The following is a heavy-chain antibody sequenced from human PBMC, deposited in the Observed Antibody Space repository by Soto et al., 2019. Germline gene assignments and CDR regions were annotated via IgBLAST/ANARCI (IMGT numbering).Heavy chain of an antibody. J-gene: IGHJ4*02. CDR1: GGSITTSSHY. Sequence: QLQLQESGPGLVKPSETLSLTCTVSGGSITTSSHYWGWIRQPPGQGLEWIGSIYYSGGTYYNPSLKSRVTISEDTLKNQFSLNLSSVTAADTAVYYCSRQGFGELSFVDYWGQGTQVTVSS. CDR2: IYYSGGT. CDR3: SRQGFGELSFVDY. V-gene: IGHV4-39*01. D-gene: IGHD3-10*01.